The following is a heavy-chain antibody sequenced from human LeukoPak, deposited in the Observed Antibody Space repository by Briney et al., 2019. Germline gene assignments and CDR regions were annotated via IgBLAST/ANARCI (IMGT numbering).Heavy chain of an antibody. CDR2: INSDGTST. D-gene: IGHD2-15*01. V-gene: IGHV3-74*01. CDR3: AKPVTDTRNAFDV. J-gene: IGHJ3*01. Sequence: GGSLRLSCEASSFSISAYPMGWVRRAPGPGLERVSGINSDGTSTNYADAVKGRFTISRDNAKNTLYLQMNSLRAEDTAVYYCAKPVTDTRNAFDVWGHGTLVTVSS. CDR1: SFSISAYP.